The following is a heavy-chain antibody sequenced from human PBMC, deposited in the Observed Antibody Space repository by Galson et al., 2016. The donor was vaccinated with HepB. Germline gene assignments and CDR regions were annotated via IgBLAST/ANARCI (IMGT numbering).Heavy chain of an antibody. J-gene: IGHJ5*02. CDR2: ISHSGST. D-gene: IGHD6-19*01. CDR3: ASVSGPRDNWFDP. Sequence: SETLSLTCTVSGASIRTYYWSWLRQPPGRGLEWIGYISHSGSTTYNPSLKSRVTISTDTSKNQLSLKLTSVTAADTAGYSCASVSGPRDNWFDPWGQGTLVTVSS. CDR1: GASIRTYY. V-gene: IGHV4-59*01.